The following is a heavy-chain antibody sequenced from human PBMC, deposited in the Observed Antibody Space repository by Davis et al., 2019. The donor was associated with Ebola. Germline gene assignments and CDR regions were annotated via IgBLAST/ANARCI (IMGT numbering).Heavy chain of an antibody. CDR1: GGSISGSL. J-gene: IGHJ4*02. V-gene: IGHV4-59*12. D-gene: IGHD3-22*01. CDR2: VYYSGST. CDR3: ARGDSYYDPSGYYAGPESPDH. Sequence: MPSETLSLTCIVSGGSISGSLWSWWSWIRQSPGKQLEWIGYVYYSGSTNYNPSLKSRVTISVDTSKNLFSLKLTSVTAADTAVYYCARGDSYYDPSGYYAGPESPDHWGQGTLVSVSS.